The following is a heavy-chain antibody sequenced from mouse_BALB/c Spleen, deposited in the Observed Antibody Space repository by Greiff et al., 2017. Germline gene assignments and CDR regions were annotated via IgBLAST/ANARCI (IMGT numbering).Heavy chain of an antibody. J-gene: IGHJ3*01. CDR3: ARGLYGNPWFAY. CDR2: ISSGSSTI. CDR1: GFTFSSFG. Sequence: DVHLVESGGGLVQPGGSRKLSCAASGFTFSSFGMHWVRQAPEKGLEWVAYISSGSSTIYYADTVKGRFTISRDNPKNTLFLQMTSLRSEDTAMYYCARGLYGNPWFAYWGQGTLVTVSA. D-gene: IGHD2-1*01. V-gene: IGHV5-17*02.